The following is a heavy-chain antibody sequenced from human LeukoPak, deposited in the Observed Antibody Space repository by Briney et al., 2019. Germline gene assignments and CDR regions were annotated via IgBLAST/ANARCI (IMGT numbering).Heavy chain of an antibody. CDR1: GYSISSGYY. CDR3: VRLTWPAFDI. V-gene: IGHV4-38-2*02. CDR2: IYYSGST. D-gene: IGHD5-12*01. J-gene: IGHJ3*02. Sequence: SETLSLTCTVSGYSISSGYYWGWIRQPPGKGLEWIGSIYYSGSTYYNPSLKSRVTISVDTTKNQFSLKLSSVTAADTAVYYCVRLTWPAFDIWGQGTMVTVSS.